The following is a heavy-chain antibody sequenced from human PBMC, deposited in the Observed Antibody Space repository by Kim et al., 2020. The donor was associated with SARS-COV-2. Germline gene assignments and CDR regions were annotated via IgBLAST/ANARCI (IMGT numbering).Heavy chain of an antibody. CDR1: GFTFSSYA. J-gene: IGHJ3*02. V-gene: IGHV3-33*06. CDR3: AKDVQADQVDAFDI. Sequence: GGSLRLSCAASGFTFSSYAMHWVRQAPGKGLEWVAVIWYDGSNKYYADSVKGRFTISRDNSKNTLYLQMNSLRAEDTAVYYCAKDVQADQVDAFDIWGQGTMVTVSS. D-gene: IGHD1-1*01. CDR2: IWYDGSNK.